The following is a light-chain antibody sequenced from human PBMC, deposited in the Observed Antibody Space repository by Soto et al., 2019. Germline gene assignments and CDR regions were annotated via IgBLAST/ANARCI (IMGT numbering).Light chain of an antibody. V-gene: IGKV3-15*01. Sequence: EIVMTQSPATLSVSPGERATLSCRASQSVSSKLAWYQQKPGQAPRLLIYGASTRATGIPARFSGSGSGTDFTLTITRLEPEDSAVYFCQQYTGPPTTFGQGTRLEIK. CDR1: QSVSSK. CDR2: GAS. CDR3: QQYTGPPTT. J-gene: IGKJ5*01.